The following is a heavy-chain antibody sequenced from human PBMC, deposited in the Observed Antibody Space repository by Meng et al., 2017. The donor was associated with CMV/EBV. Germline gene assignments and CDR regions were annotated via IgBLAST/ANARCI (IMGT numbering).Heavy chain of an antibody. CDR1: GGTFSSYT. CDR2: IIPILGIA. D-gene: IGHD4-11*01. CDR3: ARDKTPQYNWFDP. J-gene: IGHJ5*02. V-gene: IGHV1-69*04. Sequence: SVKVSCKASGGTFSSYTISWVRQAPGQGLEWMGRIIPILGIANYAQKSQGRVTITADKSTSTAYMELSSLRSEDTAVYYCARDKTPQYNWFDPWGQGTLVTVSS.